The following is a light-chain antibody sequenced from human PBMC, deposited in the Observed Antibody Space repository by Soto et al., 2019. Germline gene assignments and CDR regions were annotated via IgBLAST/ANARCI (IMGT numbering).Light chain of an antibody. CDR1: QSVGSSY. CDR3: QQRRT. CDR2: GVS. V-gene: IGKV3-20*01. J-gene: IGKJ1*01. Sequence: ELVLTQSPGTLSLSPGERATLSCRASQSVGSSYLAWYQHKPGQAPRLLIFGVSNRATGIPDRFSGSGSGTDFTLTISRLEPEDFAVYYCQQRRTFGQGTKFDIK.